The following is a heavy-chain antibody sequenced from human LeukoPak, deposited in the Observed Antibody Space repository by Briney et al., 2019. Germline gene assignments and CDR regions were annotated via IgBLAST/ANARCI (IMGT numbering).Heavy chain of an antibody. CDR2: ISGSGGST. V-gene: IGHV3-23*01. CDR3: TVPAAMLKDYYMDV. D-gene: IGHD2-2*01. J-gene: IGHJ6*03. Sequence: GGSLRLSCAATGFTFSSYAMSWVRQAPGKGLDLVSAISGSGGSTYYADSVKGRFTISRDNSKNTLYLQMNSLRAEDTAVYYCTVPAAMLKDYYMDVWGKGTTVTVSS. CDR1: GFTFSSYA.